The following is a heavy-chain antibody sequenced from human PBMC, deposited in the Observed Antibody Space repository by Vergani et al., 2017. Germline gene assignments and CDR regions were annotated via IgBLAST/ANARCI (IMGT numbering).Heavy chain of an antibody. V-gene: IGHV3-20*04. CDR3: AEGGVMAAVGPAGPY. D-gene: IGHD3-16*01. CDR1: GFTFDDYG. Sequence: EVQLVESGGGVVRPGGSLRLSCAASGFTFDDYGMSWVRQAPGKGLEWVSGINWNGGSTGYADSVKGRFTISRDNAKNSLYLQMNSLRAENTALYYWAEGGVMAAVGPAGPYWGQGTLVTVSS. CDR2: INWNGGST. J-gene: IGHJ4*02.